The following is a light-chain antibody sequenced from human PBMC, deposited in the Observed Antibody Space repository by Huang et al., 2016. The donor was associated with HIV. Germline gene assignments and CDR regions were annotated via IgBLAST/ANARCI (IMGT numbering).Light chain of an antibody. Sequence: EIVMTQSPATLSVSPGDRATLSCRASQSISSNLAWYQQKPGQAPRLLIYGASTRATGIPARCSGSGSGTEFTLTISGLQSQDFAVSYCQQYNNWPRTFGQGTKVEIK. J-gene: IGKJ1*01. CDR3: QQYNNWPRT. CDR1: QSISSN. CDR2: GAS. V-gene: IGKV3-15*01.